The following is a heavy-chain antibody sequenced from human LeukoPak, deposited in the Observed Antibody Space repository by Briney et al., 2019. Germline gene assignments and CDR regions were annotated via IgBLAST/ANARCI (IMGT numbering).Heavy chain of an antibody. Sequence: GGSLRLSCVVSGFSLYNNYIGWVRQAPRKGLEWVSLTSSGGTTWYEDSVKGRFIISRDTSKNTLFLQMNSLRVDDTAVYFCARLNVGAFDSCGQGTMVTVSS. CDR3: ARLNVGAFDS. V-gene: IGHV3-53*01. CDR1: GFSLYNNY. J-gene: IGHJ3*02. CDR2: TSSGGTT.